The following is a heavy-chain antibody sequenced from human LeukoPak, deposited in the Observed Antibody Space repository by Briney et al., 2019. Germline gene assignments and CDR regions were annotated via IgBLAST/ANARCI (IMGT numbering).Heavy chain of an antibody. CDR1: GGSISSGGYY. V-gene: IGHV4-31*03. D-gene: IGHD3-3*01. Sequence: SQTLSLTCTVSGGSISSGGYYWSWIRQHPGKGLEWIGYIYYSGSTNYNPSLKSRVTISVDTSKNQFSLKLSSVTAADTAVYYCARLWSGYFDYWGQGTLVTVSS. CDR2: IYYSGST. J-gene: IGHJ4*02. CDR3: ARLWSGYFDY.